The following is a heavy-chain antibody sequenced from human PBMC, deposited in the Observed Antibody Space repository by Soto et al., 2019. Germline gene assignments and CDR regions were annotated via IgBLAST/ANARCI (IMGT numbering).Heavy chain of an antibody. Sequence: ASVKVSCKASGYTFTSYGISWVRQAPGQGLEWMGWISAYNGNTNYAQKLQGRVTMTTDTSTSTAYMELRSLRSDDPAVYYCARDVSRSYDVMTGYYECAMDDWGQGTLVTVSS. D-gene: IGHD3-9*01. CDR2: ISAYNGNT. CDR3: ARDVSRSYDVMTGYYECAMDD. V-gene: IGHV1-18*01. J-gene: IGHJ4*02. CDR1: GYTFTSYG.